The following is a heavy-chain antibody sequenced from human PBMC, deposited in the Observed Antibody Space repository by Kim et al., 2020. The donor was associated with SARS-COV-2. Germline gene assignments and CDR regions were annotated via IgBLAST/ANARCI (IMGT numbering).Heavy chain of an antibody. CDR3: ARDRGTNYYGSGSYGSYYGMGV. D-gene: IGHD3-10*01. Sequence: GGSLRLSCAASGFTVSSNYMSWVRQAPGKGLEWVSVIYSGGSTYYADSVKGRFTISRDNSKNTLYLQMNSLRAEDTAVYYCARDRGTNYYGSGSYGSYYGMGVWGQGTTVTVSS. J-gene: IGHJ6*02. V-gene: IGHV3-66*01. CDR2: IYSGGST. CDR1: GFTVSSNY.